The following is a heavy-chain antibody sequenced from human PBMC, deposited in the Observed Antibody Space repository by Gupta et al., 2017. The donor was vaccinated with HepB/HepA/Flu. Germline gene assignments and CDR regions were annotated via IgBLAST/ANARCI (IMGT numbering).Heavy chain of an antibody. Sequence: EVQLVESGGCLFQPGGSLRLSWAASEFTFSDHFIDWVRQAPWKGLEWLDRTKDKAYSDTTESAASVKGRFTISGDDSKISVYLHMTSRKTEDTALYYCTSIRGSDGYGGQGTLVTVSS. CDR1: EFTFSDHF. J-gene: IGHJ4*02. CDR2: TKDKAYSDTT. V-gene: IGHV3-72*01. CDR3: TSIRGSDGY. D-gene: IGHD3-10*01.